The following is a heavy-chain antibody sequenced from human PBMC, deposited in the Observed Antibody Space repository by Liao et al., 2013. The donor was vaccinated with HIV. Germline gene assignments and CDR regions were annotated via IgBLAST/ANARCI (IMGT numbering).Heavy chain of an antibody. V-gene: IGHV4-34*01. J-gene: IGHJ6*03. CDR3: ARGRQYSWNPHIEDYSHYYLDV. D-gene: IGHD1-20*01. CDR2: PVIVEAP. CDR1: GGSFSAYY. Sequence: QVQLQQWGAGLVKPSETLSLTCAVYGGSFSAYYWTWIRQSSGKGRGVDWGSPVIVEAPTTTRPSRVESPFGLDTSKNQVSLRLNSVTAADTAVYYCARGRQYSWNPHIEDYSHYYLDVWGDRDHGHRLL.